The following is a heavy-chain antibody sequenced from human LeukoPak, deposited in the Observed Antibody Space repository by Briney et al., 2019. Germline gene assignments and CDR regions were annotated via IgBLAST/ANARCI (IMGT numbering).Heavy chain of an antibody. J-gene: IGHJ4*02. D-gene: IGHD3-9*01. CDR3: ARGAQRFDWLYRGDSDY. CDR1: GYTFTSYG. V-gene: IGHV1-18*04. CDR2: ISAYNGNT. Sequence: ASVKVSCKASGYTFTSYGISWVRQAPGQGLEWMGWISAYNGNTNYAQKLQGRVTMTTDTSTSTAYMELRSLRSDDTAVYYCARGAQRFDWLYRGDSDYWGQGTLVTVSS.